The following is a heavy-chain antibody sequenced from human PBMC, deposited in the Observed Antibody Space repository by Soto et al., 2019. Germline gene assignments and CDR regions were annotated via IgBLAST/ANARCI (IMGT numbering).Heavy chain of an antibody. Sequence: ASVKVSCKASGYSFSTHSIHWVRQAPGQGLEWMGWINGGNGNTKCSQKFRDRVTITRDASASTGYMELSSLRSEDTAVYYCARGKGMEENYYYYGMDVWGQGTTVTV. J-gene: IGHJ6*02. CDR2: INGGNGNT. CDR3: ARGKGMEENYYYYGMDV. CDR1: GYSFSTHS. D-gene: IGHD1-1*01. V-gene: IGHV1-3*01.